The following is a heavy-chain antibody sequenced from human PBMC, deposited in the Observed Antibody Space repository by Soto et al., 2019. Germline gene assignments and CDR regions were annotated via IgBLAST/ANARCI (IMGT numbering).Heavy chain of an antibody. CDR3: AKEVNGSGWYYYYYGMDV. CDR1: GFTFDDYA. D-gene: IGHD6-19*01. V-gene: IGHV3-9*01. J-gene: IGHJ6*02. Sequence: EVQLVESGGGLVQPGRSLRLSCAASGFTFDDYAMHWVRQAPGKGLECVSGISWNSGSIGYADSVKGRFTISRDNAKNSLYLQMNSLRAEDTALYYCAKEVNGSGWYYYYYGMDVWGQGTTVTVSS. CDR2: ISWNSGSI.